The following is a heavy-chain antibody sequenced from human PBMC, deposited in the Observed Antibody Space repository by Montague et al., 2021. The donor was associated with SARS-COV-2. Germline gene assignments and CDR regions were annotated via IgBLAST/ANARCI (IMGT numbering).Heavy chain of an antibody. CDR3: ARLLRSCTNGVCRTYYYYAMDV. Sequence: SDTLSLTCTVSGGSISGYYWSWIRQPPGKGLEWIGYIYYSGSTKYNPFLESRVTVSVDRSKNQVSLKLSSVTAADTAVYYCARLLRSCTNGVCRTYYYYAMDVWGQGTTVTVSS. CDR2: IYYSGST. J-gene: IGHJ6*02. CDR1: GGSISGYY. V-gene: IGHV4-59*07. D-gene: IGHD2-8*01.